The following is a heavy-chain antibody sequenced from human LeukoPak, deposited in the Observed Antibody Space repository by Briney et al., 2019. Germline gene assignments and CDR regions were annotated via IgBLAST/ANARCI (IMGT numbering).Heavy chain of an antibody. J-gene: IGHJ5*02. CDR1: GGSISSSGYY. V-gene: IGHV4-39*02. CDR3: ARDPTAAGKGAWFDP. D-gene: IGHD6-13*01. CDR2: IYYSGST. Sequence: SETLSLTCTVSGGSISSSGYYWGWIRQPPGKGLEWIGSIYYSGSTYYNPSLKSRVTISVDTSKNQFSLKLSPVAAADTAVYYCARDPTAAGKGAWFDPWGQGTLFTVSS.